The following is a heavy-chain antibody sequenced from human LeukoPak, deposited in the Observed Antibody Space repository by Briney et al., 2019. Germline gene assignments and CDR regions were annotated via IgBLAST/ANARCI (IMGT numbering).Heavy chain of an antibody. D-gene: IGHD2-15*01. V-gene: IGHV4-38-2*02. Sequence: SETLSLTCTVSGYSISSGYYWGWIRQPPGKGLEWIGSSHQSGATYYNPSLKGRVTMSVDTSKNQFSLKLSSVTAADTAVYYCARDGYCSGGSCYSRSYNWFDPWGQGTLVTVSS. J-gene: IGHJ5*02. CDR1: GYSISSGYY. CDR2: SHQSGAT. CDR3: ARDGYCSGGSCYSRSYNWFDP.